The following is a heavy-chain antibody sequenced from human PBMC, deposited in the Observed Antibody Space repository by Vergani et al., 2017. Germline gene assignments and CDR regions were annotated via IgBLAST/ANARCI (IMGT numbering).Heavy chain of an antibody. Sequence: QVQLQESGPGPVKPSETLSLTCTVSGGSISSYYWSWIRQPPGKGLEWIGYIYYSGSTNYNPSLKSRVTISVDTSKNQFSLKLSSVTAADTAVYYCARIARGWRGANRQFDYWGQGTLVTVSS. CDR2: IYYSGST. V-gene: IGHV4-59*12. D-gene: IGHD3-10*01. J-gene: IGHJ4*02. CDR1: GGSISSYY. CDR3: ARIARGWRGANRQFDY.